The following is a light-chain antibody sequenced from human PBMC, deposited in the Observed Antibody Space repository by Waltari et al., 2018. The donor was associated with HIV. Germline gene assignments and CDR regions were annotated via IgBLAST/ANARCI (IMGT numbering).Light chain of an antibody. J-gene: IGKJ1*01. CDR2: GKS. Sequence: EIVLTQSPGTLSLSPGERATLSCRASQSFSNNYLAWYQQKPGQAPRLLIYGKSNRATGIPDRFSGSGSGTDFTLTISRLEPEDFAVYYCQQYGSSRTFGQGTKVEI. CDR3: QQYGSSRT. CDR1: QSFSNNY. V-gene: IGKV3-20*01.